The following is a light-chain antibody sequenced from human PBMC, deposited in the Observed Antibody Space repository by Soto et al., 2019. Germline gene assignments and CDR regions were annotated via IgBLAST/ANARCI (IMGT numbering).Light chain of an antibody. Sequence: QSVLTQPASVSGSPGQSIAISCTGTSSDIVAYDYVSWYQQHPDKAPKLMIYEVSNRPSGVSNRFSGSKSVNTATLTISGLQAEDEADYYCSSYTISNTRQIVFGTGTKVTVL. V-gene: IGLV2-14*03. CDR2: EVS. CDR1: SSDIVAYDY. CDR3: SSYTISNTRQIV. J-gene: IGLJ1*01.